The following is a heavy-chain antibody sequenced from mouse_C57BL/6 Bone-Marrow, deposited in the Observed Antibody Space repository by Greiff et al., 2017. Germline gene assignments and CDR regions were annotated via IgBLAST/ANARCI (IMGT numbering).Heavy chain of an antibody. CDR2: IDPENGDT. V-gene: IGHV14-4*01. Sequence: VQLQQSGAELVRPGASVKLSCTASGFNIKDDYMHWVKQRPEQGLEWIGWIDPENGDTEHASKFQGKATITADTSSNTAYLQLSSLTSEDTAVYYCTTKIYYDYDWFAYWGQGTLVTVSA. D-gene: IGHD2-4*01. CDR3: TTKIYYDYDWFAY. CDR1: GFNIKDDY. J-gene: IGHJ3*01.